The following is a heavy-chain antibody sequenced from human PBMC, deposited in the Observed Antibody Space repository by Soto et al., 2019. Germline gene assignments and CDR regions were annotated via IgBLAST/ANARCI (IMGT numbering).Heavy chain of an antibody. D-gene: IGHD5-12*01. V-gene: IGHV3-33*01. J-gene: IGHJ6*02. CDR2: IWYDGSNK. Sequence: QPGGSLRLSCAASGFTFSSYGMHWVRQAPGKGLEWVAVIWYDGSNKYYADSVKGRFTISRDNSKNTLYLQMNSLRAEDTAVYYCARDHRPPWYSGYVAPNYGMDVWGQGTTVTVSS. CDR1: GFTFSSYG. CDR3: ARDHRPPWYSGYVAPNYGMDV.